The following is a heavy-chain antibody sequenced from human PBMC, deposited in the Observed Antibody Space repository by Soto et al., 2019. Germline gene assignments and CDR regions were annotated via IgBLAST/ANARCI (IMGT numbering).Heavy chain of an antibody. J-gene: IGHJ4*02. CDR3: TRWGGSATIPYFDY. D-gene: IGHD6-25*01. Sequence: GGSLRLSCAASGFTFSSYSMNWVRQAPGKGLEWVSRVNSDESSTSYADYVKGRFTISRDNAKKTLYLQMNSLRAEYTAVYYCTRWGGSATIPYFDYWGQGTLVTVSS. CDR2: VNSDESST. V-gene: IGHV3-74*01. CDR1: GFTFSSYS.